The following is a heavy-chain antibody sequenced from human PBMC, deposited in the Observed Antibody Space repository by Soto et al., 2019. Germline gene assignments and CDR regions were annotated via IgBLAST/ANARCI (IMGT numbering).Heavy chain of an antibody. Sequence: QVQLVQSGAEVKKPGSSVKVSCKASGGTFSSYAISWVRQAPGQGLEWMGGIIPIFGTANYAQQFQGRVTITADESTSTAYMELSSLRSEDTAVYYCARWVGAVAGTSYYYYGMDVWGQGTTVTVSS. CDR2: IIPIFGTA. D-gene: IGHD6-19*01. CDR1: GGTFSSYA. V-gene: IGHV1-69*01. J-gene: IGHJ6*02. CDR3: ARWVGAVAGTSYYYYGMDV.